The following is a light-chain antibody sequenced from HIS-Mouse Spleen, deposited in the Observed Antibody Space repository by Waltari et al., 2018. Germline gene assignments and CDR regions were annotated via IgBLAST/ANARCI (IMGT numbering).Light chain of an antibody. J-gene: IGKJ5*01. CDR1: QSVSSSY. CDR2: GAS. CDR3: QQDYNLPPT. Sequence: EIVMTQSPATLSLSPGERATLSCRAGQSVSSSYLSWYQQKPGQAPRLLIYGASTRATGIPARFSGSGSGTDFTLTISSLQPEDFAVYYCQQDYNLPPTFGQGTRLEIK. V-gene: IGKV3D-7*01.